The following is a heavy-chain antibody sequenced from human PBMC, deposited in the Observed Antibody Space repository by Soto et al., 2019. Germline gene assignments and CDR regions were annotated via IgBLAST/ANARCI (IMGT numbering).Heavy chain of an antibody. CDR3: SGGVGDAF. CDR2: INQEGSEK. D-gene: IGHD1-26*01. J-gene: IGHJ4*02. Sequence: EVHLVESGGGLVQTGGSLRLSCAIFESTVSRDWMNWVRQAPGKGLEWVAHINQEGSEKYYVDSVKGRFTISRDNAKKSLYLQMNSLRPADTAMYSCSGGVGDAFWGQGTLVTVSS. CDR1: ESTVSRDW. V-gene: IGHV3-7*04.